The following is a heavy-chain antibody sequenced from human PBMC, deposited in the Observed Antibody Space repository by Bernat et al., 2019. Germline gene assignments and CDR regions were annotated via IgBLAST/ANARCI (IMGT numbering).Heavy chain of an antibody. CDR2: IKSKTDGGTT. CDR1: GGSFSGYY. D-gene: IGHD2-21*02. Sequence: VQLQQWGAGLLKPSETLSLTCAVYGGSFSGYYWSWIRQPPGKGLEWVGRIKSKTDGGTTDYAAPVKGRFTISRDDSKNTLYLQMNSLKTEDTAVYYCTTAEYCGGDCYIHFDLWGRGTLVTVSS. J-gene: IGHJ2*01. CDR3: TTAEYCGGDCYIHFDL. V-gene: IGHV3-15*01.